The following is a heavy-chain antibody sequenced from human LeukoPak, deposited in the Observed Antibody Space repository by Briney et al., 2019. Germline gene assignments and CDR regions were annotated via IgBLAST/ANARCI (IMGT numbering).Heavy chain of an antibody. Sequence: HPGGSLRLSCAASGFTFSSYAMHWVRQAPGKGLEWVAVISYDGSNKYYADSVKGRFTISRDNSKNTLYLQMNSLRAEDTAVYYCAKDRVPGKEGATDYWGQGTLVTVSS. D-gene: IGHD1-26*01. J-gene: IGHJ4*02. CDR1: GFTFSSYA. CDR2: ISYDGSNK. CDR3: AKDRVPGKEGATDY. V-gene: IGHV3-30-3*01.